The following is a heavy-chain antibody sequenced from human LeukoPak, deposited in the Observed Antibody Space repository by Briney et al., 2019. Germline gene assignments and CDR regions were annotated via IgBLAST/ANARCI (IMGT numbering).Heavy chain of an antibody. Sequence: SVKVSCKASGGTFSSYAISWVRQAPGQGLEWMGGIIPIFGTANYAQKFQGRVTITADESTSTAYMELSSLRSEDTVVYYCASTSSPLYYFDYWGQGTLVTVSS. V-gene: IGHV1-69*13. CDR1: GGTFSSYA. CDR2: IIPIFGTA. CDR3: ASTSSPLYYFDY. J-gene: IGHJ4*02. D-gene: IGHD2-2*01.